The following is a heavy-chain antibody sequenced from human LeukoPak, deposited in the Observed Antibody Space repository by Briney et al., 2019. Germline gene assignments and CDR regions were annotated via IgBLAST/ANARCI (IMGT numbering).Heavy chain of an antibody. CDR2: INTNTGNP. D-gene: IGHD6-13*01. CDR1: GYTFTGYY. Sequence: GASVKVSCKASGYTFTGYYMHWVRQAPGQGLEWMGWINTNTGNPTYAQGFTGRFVFSLDTSVSTAYLQISSLKAEDTAVYYCARVVAAAGKILDYWGQGTLVTVSS. CDR3: ARVVAAAGKILDY. J-gene: IGHJ4*02. V-gene: IGHV7-4-1*02.